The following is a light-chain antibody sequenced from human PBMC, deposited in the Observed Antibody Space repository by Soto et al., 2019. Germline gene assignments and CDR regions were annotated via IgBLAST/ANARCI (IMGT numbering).Light chain of an antibody. CDR3: QKYKSAPLT. J-gene: IGKJ4*01. Sequence: DIQMTQSPSSLSASVADRVTITCRASQDIGNYLAWYQQKPGKVPKFLIYGASSLQTGVPSRFSGSGSGTDFTLTISGLQPEDVATYYCQKYKSAPLTFGGGTKVEL. CDR1: QDIGNY. CDR2: GAS. V-gene: IGKV1-27*01.